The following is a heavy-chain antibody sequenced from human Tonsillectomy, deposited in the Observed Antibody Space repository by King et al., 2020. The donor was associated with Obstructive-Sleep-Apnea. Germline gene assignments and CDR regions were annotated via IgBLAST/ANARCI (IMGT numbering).Heavy chain of an antibody. V-gene: IGHV4-39*07. D-gene: IGHD3-10*01. J-gene: IGHJ5*02. CDR1: GGSISSRSYY. CDR2: ISFSGST. CDR3: ARAVINMVRGLIISGWFDT. Sequence: QLQESGPGLVKPSETLSLTCTVSGGSISSRSYYWGWIRQPPGKGLEWIGGISFSGSTYYTPSLKSRVTISGDTSKNQFSLKLNSVTAADTAVYYCARAVINMVRGLIISGWFDTWGQGALVTVSS.